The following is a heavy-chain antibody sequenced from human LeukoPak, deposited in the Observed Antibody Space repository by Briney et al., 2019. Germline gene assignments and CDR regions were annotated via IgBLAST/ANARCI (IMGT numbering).Heavy chain of an antibody. J-gene: IGHJ3*02. CDR1: GGTFSSYA. Sequence: GSSLKVSCKDSGGTFSSYAISWVRQAPGQGLEWMGGIIPIFGTANYAQKFQGRVTITADKSTSTAYMELSSLRSEDTAVYYCARDPCALGYCSGGSCYCAFDIWGQGTMVTVSS. D-gene: IGHD2-15*01. CDR2: IIPIFGTA. V-gene: IGHV1-69*06. CDR3: ARDPCALGYCSGGSCYCAFDI.